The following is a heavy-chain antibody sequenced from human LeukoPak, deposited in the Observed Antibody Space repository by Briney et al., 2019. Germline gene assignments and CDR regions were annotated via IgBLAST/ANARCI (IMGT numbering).Heavy chain of an antibody. CDR3: ARDPYSNYYFDY. D-gene: IGHD4-11*01. J-gene: IGHJ4*02. Sequence: GGSLRLSCAAPGFTFSSYAMHWVRQAPGKGLEWVAVISYDGSNKYYADSVKGRFTISRDNSKNTLYLQMNSLRAEDTAVYYCARDPYSNYYFDYWGQGTLVTVSS. CDR1: GFTFSSYA. V-gene: IGHV3-30-3*01. CDR2: ISYDGSNK.